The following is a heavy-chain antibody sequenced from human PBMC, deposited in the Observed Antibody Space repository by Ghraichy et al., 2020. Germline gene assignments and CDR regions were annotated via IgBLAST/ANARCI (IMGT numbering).Heavy chain of an antibody. Sequence: GGSLRLSCAASGFTFSSYAMSWVRQAPGKGLEWVSAISGSGGSTYYADSVKGRFTISRDNSKNTLYLQMNSLRAEDTAVYYCAKASYNYDFWSGYHNVGWFDPWGQGTLVTVSS. V-gene: IGHV3-23*01. D-gene: IGHD3-3*01. CDR3: AKASYNYDFWSGYHNVGWFDP. CDR2: ISGSGGST. CDR1: GFTFSSYA. J-gene: IGHJ5*02.